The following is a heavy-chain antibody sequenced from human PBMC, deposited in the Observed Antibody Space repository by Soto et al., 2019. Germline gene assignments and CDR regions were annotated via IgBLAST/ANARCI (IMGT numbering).Heavy chain of an antibody. V-gene: IGHV1-18*04. CDR2: ISAYNGNT. J-gene: IGHJ6*02. CDR3: ARSTYRSDSYGMDV. CDR1: GYTFTSYG. D-gene: IGHD2-2*02. Sequence: ASVKVSCKASGYTFTSYGISWVRQAPGQGLEWMGWISAYNGNTNYAQKVQGRVIMTTDTSTSTAYMELRSLRSDDTAVYYCARSTYRSDSYGMDVWGQGTTVTVSS.